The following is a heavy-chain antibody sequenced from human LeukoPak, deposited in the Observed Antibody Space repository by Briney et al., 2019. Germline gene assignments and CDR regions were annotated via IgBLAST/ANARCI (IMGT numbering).Heavy chain of an antibody. D-gene: IGHD3-22*01. CDR3: AKDYYYDSSGYSFDY. V-gene: IGHV3-23*01. CDR2: IIGSGSST. CDR1: GFSLSRDV. J-gene: IGHJ4*02. Sequence: PRGSLRLSRAASGFSLSRDVMSWVRHALRKGLEWVSDIIGSGSSTYYADSVKGRFTISRDNSKNTLYLQMNSLRAEDTAVYYCAKDYYYDSSGYSFDYWGQGTLVTVSS.